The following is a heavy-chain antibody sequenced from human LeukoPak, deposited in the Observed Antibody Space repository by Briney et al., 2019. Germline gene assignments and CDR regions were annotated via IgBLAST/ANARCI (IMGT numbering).Heavy chain of an antibody. CDR1: GFTISSHA. V-gene: IGHV3-23*01. D-gene: IGHD3-22*01. CDR2: IRGDGATI. J-gene: IGHJ4*02. Sequence: GGSLRLSCAASGFTISSHAMTWVRQAPGRGLEWVSAIRGDGATIFYADSVKGRITVSRDNSKNTLYLQMNSLRAEDTAVYYCARDQFGDYFRGADYWGQGTLITVSS. CDR3: ARDQFGDYFRGADY.